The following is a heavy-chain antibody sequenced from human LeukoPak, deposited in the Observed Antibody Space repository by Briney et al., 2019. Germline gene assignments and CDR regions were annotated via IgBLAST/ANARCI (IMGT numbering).Heavy chain of an antibody. V-gene: IGHV4-34*01. CDR3: VKSGGYGLIDY. J-gene: IGHJ4*02. CDR2: INHSGST. Sequence: SETLSLTCAVYGGSFSGYYWSWIRQPPGKGLEWIGEINHSGSTNYNPSLKSRVTISVDTSKNQFSLRLNSVTAADTAMYYCVKSGGYGLIDYWGQGTLVTVSS. D-gene: IGHD1-26*01. CDR1: GGSFSGYY.